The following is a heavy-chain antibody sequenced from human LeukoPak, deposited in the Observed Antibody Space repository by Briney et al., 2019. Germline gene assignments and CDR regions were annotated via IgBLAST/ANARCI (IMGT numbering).Heavy chain of an antibody. Sequence: GGSLRLSCAPSGLTFSSYSMNWVRQAPGKGLEWVSSISISSSYIYYADSVKGRFTISRDNAKNSLYLQMNSLRAEDTAVYYCARGAYDFWSGYSYYFDYWGQGPLGTVS. CDR3: ARGAYDFWSGYSYYFDY. CDR1: GLTFSSYS. V-gene: IGHV3-21*06. CDR2: ISISSSYI. J-gene: IGHJ4*02. D-gene: IGHD3-3*01.